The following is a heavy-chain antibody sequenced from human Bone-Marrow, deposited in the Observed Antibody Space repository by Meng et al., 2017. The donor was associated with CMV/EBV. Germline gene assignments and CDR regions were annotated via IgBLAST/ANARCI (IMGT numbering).Heavy chain of an antibody. CDR3: ARLHYQLLLGWRGYYYGMDV. CDR2: IKPNSGGT. V-gene: IGHV1-2*02. J-gene: IGHJ6*02. D-gene: IGHD2-2*01. CDR1: GYTFTGHY. Sequence: ASVKVSCKASGYTFTGHYMHWVRQAPGQGLEWMGWIKPNSGGTNYAQKFQGRVTMTRDTSISTAYMELSRLRSEDTAVYYCARLHYQLLLGWRGYYYGMDVWGQGTTVTVSS.